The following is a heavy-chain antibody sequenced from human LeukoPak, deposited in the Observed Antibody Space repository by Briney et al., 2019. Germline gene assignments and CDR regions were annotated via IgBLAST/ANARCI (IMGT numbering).Heavy chain of an antibody. CDR1: GFTFSSYA. Sequence: GGSLRLSCAASGFTFSSYAMSWVRQAPGKGLEWVSAISGSGGSTYYADSVKGRFTISRDNSKNTLYLQMNSLRAEDTAVYYCAKNPKAYSSWNYFDYWGQGTLVTVSS. D-gene: IGHD6-6*01. CDR2: ISGSGGST. V-gene: IGHV3-23*01. J-gene: IGHJ4*02. CDR3: AKNPKAYSSWNYFDY.